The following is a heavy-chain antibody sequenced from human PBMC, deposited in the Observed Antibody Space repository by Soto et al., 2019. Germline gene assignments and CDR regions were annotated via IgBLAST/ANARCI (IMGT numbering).Heavy chain of an antibody. D-gene: IGHD2-2*01. Sequence: GGSLRLSCAASGFTFSSYGMHWVRQAPGKGLEWVAFIWYDGSNKYYADSVKGRFTISRDNSKITLYLQMNSLRAEDTAVYYCARAWDYQLLRTYYYYYMDVWGKGTTVTVSS. CDR1: GFTFSSYG. V-gene: IGHV3-33*01. CDR2: IWYDGSNK. CDR3: ARAWDYQLLRTYYYYYMDV. J-gene: IGHJ6*03.